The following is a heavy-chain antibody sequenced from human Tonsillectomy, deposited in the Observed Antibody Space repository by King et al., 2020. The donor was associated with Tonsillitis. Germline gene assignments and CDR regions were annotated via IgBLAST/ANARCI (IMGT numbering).Heavy chain of an antibody. CDR1: GGSISSGSFY. CDR2: IYYTAST. Sequence: VQLQESGPGLVKPSETLSLTCIVSGGSISSGSFYWSWIRQHPEKGLEWIGYIYYTASTYYNPSLKSRITISLDTSKNQFSLNLSSVTAADTALYYCASATCSSTTCYRPEYFQEWGQGALVTVSS. V-gene: IGHV4-31*03. J-gene: IGHJ1*01. CDR3: ASATCSSTTCYRPEYFQE. D-gene: IGHD2-2*01.